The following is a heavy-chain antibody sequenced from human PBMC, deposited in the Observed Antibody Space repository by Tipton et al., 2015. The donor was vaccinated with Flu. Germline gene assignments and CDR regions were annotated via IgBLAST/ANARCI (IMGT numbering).Heavy chain of an antibody. CDR2: IYYSGTT. CDR3: ARNLGGGAFDI. V-gene: IGHV4-39*07. J-gene: IGHJ3*02. CDR1: GGSISTSNYY. D-gene: IGHD3-10*01. Sequence: TLSLTCTVSGGSISTSNYYWDWIRQPPGKGLEWIGNIYYSGTTPSNPALQSRVTISIYTSNNQFSLKLSSLTAADTAVYYCARNLGGGAFDIWGQGTMVTVSS.